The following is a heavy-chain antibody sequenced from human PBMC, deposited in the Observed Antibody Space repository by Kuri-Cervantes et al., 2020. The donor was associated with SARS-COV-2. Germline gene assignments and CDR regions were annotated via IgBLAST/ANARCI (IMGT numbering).Heavy chain of an antibody. Sequence: GESLKISCAASGFTFSSYWMHWVRQAPGKGLVWVSRINSDGSSTSYAYSVKGRFTISRDNAKNTLYLQMNSMGAEDRAVYYCATLDGMDVWGQGTMVTVSS. CDR1: GFTFSSYW. V-gene: IGHV3-74*01. CDR2: INSDGSST. J-gene: IGHJ6*02. CDR3: ATLDGMDV.